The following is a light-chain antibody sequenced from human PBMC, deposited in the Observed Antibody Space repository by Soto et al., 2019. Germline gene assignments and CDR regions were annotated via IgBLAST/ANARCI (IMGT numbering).Light chain of an antibody. J-gene: IGKJ5*01. CDR3: QQRSNWLLT. V-gene: IGKV3-15*01. CDR1: QGVSSN. CDR2: GAS. Sequence: EIVMTQTPATLSVSPGERATLSCRSSQGVSSNLAWYQQKPGQAPRLLIYGASTRATGIPARFSCSGSGTDFPLTISSLEPEDFAVYYCQQRSNWLLTFGQGTRLEN.